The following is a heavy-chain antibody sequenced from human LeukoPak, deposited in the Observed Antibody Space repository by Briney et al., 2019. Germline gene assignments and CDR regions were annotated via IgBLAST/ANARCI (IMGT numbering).Heavy chain of an antibody. CDR3: AKDIGQGNSGYDNDYYYGMDV. Sequence: GGSLRLSCAASGFTFSSYAMHWVRQAPGKGLEWVAVISYDGSNKYYADSVKGRFTISRDNSKYTLYLQMNSLRAEDTAVYYCAKDIGQGNSGYDNDYYYGMDVWGQGTTVTVSS. D-gene: IGHD5-12*01. V-gene: IGHV3-30*04. CDR1: GFTFSSYA. J-gene: IGHJ6*02. CDR2: ISYDGSNK.